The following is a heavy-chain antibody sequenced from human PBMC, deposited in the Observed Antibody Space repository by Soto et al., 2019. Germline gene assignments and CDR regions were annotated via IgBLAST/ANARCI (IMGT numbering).Heavy chain of an antibody. CDR1: GFTFSSYG. Sequence: PGGSLRLSCAASGFTFSSYGMHWVRQAPGKGLEWVAVISYDGSNKYYADSVKGRFTISRDNSKNTLYLQMNSLRAEDTAVYYCAKTQSSGYYRKDLVDYWGQGTLVTVSS. CDR2: ISYDGSNK. D-gene: IGHD3-22*01. CDR3: AKTQSSGYYRKDLVDY. J-gene: IGHJ4*02. V-gene: IGHV3-30*18.